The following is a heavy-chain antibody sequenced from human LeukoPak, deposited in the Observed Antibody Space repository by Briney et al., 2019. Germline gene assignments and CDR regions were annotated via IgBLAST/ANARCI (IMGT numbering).Heavy chain of an antibody. Sequence: PGGSLRLSCAASGFTFSSYGMHWVRQAPGKGLEWVAVISYDGSNIYYADSVKGRFTISRDNSKNTLYLQMNSLRAEDTAVYYCAKEEGPYYYDSSGLDYWGQGTLVTVSS. J-gene: IGHJ4*02. D-gene: IGHD3-22*01. V-gene: IGHV3-30*18. CDR2: ISYDGSNI. CDR3: AKEEGPYYYDSSGLDY. CDR1: GFTFSSYG.